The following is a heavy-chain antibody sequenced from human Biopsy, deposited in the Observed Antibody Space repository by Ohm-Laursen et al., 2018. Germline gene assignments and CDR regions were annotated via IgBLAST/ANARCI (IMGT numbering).Heavy chain of an antibody. J-gene: IGHJ3*01. CDR3: VGGQRGPPIGVTVPGDAFDL. D-gene: IGHD2/OR15-2a*01. V-gene: IGHV1-69*01. CDR1: GVTFDTYA. Sequence: SSVKVSCKAPGVTFDTYAFGWVRQAPGQGLEWMGGRIPYFNTIYYARNFQDRAVITADRSARTTDMQLSGLRPDDTAVYYCVGGQRGPPIGVTVPGDAFDLWGPGTTVTVSP. CDR2: RIPYFNTI.